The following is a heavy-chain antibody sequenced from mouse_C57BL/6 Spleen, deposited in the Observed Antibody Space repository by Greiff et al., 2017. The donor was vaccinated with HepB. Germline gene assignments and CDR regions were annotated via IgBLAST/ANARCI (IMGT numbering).Heavy chain of an antibody. V-gene: IGHV1-50*01. CDR1: GYTFTSYW. D-gene: IGHD1-1*01. J-gene: IGHJ4*01. CDR3: ARYGSSYGYAMDY. CDR2: MDPSDSYT. Sequence: VQLQQPGAELVKPGASVKLSCKASGYTFTSYWMQWVKQRPGQGLEWIGEMDPSDSYTNYNQKFKGKATLTVDTSTSTAYMQLSSLTSEDSAVYYCARYGSSYGYAMDYWGQGTSVTVSS.